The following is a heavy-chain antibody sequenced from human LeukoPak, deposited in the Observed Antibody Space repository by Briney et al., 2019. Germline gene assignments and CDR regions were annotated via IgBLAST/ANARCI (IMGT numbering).Heavy chain of an antibody. D-gene: IGHD5-18*01. CDR1: GFTFSSYG. V-gene: IGHV3-30*03. Sequence: GGSLRLPCAASGFTFSSYGMHWVRQTPGKGLEWVAVISYDGSNKYYADSVKGRFTISRDNSKNTLYLQMNSLRAEDTAVYYCARQARGYSYADFDYWGQGTLVTVSS. CDR3: ARQARGYSYADFDY. CDR2: ISYDGSNK. J-gene: IGHJ4*02.